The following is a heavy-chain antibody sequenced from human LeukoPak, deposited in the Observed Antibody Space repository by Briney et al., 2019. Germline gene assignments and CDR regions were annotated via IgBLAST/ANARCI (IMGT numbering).Heavy chain of an antibody. Sequence: GGSLRLSCAASGFTFGSYSMNWVRQAPGKGVEWVSFISSSSTYMYYADSVKGGFTISRDDGKITLYLHKNSLSAEDTTVYYCVLEATYYYYALDVCGQGTTVIVSS. CDR2: ISSSSTYM. J-gene: IGHJ6*02. CDR1: GFTFGSYS. D-gene: IGHD3-16*01. V-gene: IGHV3-21*01. CDR3: VLEATYYYYALDV.